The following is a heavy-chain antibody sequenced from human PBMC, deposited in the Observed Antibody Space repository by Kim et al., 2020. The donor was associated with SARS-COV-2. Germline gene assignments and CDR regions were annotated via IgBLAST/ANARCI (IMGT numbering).Heavy chain of an antibody. V-gene: IGHV4-31*03. CDR1: GGSISSGGYY. CDR3: ARDLRSYYSFFDY. CDR2: IYYSGST. J-gene: IGHJ4*02. D-gene: IGHD3-10*01. Sequence: SETLSLTCTVSGGSISSGGYYWSWIRQHPGKGLEWIGYIYYSGSTYYNRSLKSRVTISVDTSKNQFSLKLSSVTAADTAVYYCARDLRSYYSFFDYWGQGTLVTVSS.